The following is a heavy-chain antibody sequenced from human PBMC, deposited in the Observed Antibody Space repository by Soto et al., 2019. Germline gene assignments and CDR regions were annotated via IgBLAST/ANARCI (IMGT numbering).Heavy chain of an antibody. CDR2: IYSGGST. D-gene: IGHD2-2*01. CDR1: GFTVSSNY. Sequence: PGGSLRLSCAASGFTVSSNYMSWVRQAPGKGLEWVSVIYSGGSTYYADSVRGRFTISRDNSKNTLYLQMNTLRAEDTAVYYCAREIVVVPAAVGYMDVWGKGTTVTV. J-gene: IGHJ6*03. CDR3: AREIVVVPAAVGYMDV. V-gene: IGHV3-66*01.